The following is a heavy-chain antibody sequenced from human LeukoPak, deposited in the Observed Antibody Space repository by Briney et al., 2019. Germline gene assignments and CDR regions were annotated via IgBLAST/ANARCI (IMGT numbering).Heavy chain of an antibody. Sequence: ASVKVSCKASGYTFTSYGISWVRPAPGQGLEWMGWISAYNGNTNYAQKLLGRVTMTTDTSTSTAYMELRSLRSDDTAVYYCARDRPWVAVAGYFDYWGQGTLVTVSS. D-gene: IGHD6-19*01. J-gene: IGHJ4*02. V-gene: IGHV1-18*01. CDR2: ISAYNGNT. CDR3: ARDRPWVAVAGYFDY. CDR1: GYTFTSYG.